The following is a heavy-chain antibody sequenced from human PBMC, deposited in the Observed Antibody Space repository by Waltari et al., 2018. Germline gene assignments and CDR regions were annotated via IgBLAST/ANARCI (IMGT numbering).Heavy chain of an antibody. J-gene: IGHJ4*02. D-gene: IGHD3-10*01. Sequence: QLQLQESGPGLVKPSETLSLTCTVSGGSISSSSYYWGWIRQPPGQGLEWIGSIYYSGSTYYNPSLKSRVTISVDTSKNQFSLKLSSVTAADTAVYYCARHGSLWFGELLPNYFDYWGQGTLVTVSS. CDR2: IYYSGST. V-gene: IGHV4-39*01. CDR1: GGSISSSSYY. CDR3: ARHGSLWFGELLPNYFDY.